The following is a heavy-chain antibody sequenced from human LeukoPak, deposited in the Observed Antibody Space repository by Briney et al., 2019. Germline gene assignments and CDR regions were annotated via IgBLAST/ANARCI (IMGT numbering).Heavy chain of an antibody. V-gene: IGHV1-2*02. D-gene: IGHD4-17*01. CDR3: ARELNTVTSFDY. J-gene: IGHJ4*02. CDR2: INPDSGGT. CDR1: GYTFTGYY. Sequence: ASVKVSCKASGYTFTGYYMHWVRQAPGQGREWMGWINPDSGGTNYAQKFQGRVTMTRDTSISTAYMELSRLRSDDTAVYYCARELNTVTSFDYWGQGTLVTVSS.